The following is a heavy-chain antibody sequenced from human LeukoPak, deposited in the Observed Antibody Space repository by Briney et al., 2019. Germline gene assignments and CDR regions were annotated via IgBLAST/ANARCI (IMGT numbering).Heavy chain of an antibody. D-gene: IGHD3-22*01. Sequence: SVKVTRQGTGGTFSSYAITWVRQAPGQGLEWMGRIIPIFGTANYAQNLQGRVTLTADTSTSTAYMSLSSLRSEDTAVYYCARCRWRDDSSGFNGALDIWGQGTMVTVSS. CDR1: GGTFSSYA. CDR2: IIPIFGTA. J-gene: IGHJ3*02. V-gene: IGHV1-69*06. CDR3: ARCRWRDDSSGFNGALDI.